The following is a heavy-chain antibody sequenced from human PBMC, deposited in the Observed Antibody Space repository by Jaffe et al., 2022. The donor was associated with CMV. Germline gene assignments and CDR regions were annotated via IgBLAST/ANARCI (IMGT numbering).Heavy chain of an antibody. CDR1: GFTFSSYA. CDR2: ISGSGGST. V-gene: IGHV3-23*01. J-gene: IGHJ3*02. CDR3: ANTLWVLVAYRLNDAFDI. D-gene: IGHD1-1*01. Sequence: EVQLLESGGGLVQPGGSLRLSCAASGFTFSSYAMSWVRQAPGKGLEWVSAISGSGGSTYYADSVKGRFTISRDNSKNTLYLQMNSLRAEDTAVYYCANTLWVLVAYRLNDAFDIWGQGTMVTVSS.